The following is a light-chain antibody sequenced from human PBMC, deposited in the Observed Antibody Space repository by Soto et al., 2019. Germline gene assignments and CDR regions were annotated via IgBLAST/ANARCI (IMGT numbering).Light chain of an antibody. CDR3: SSYTSSSTLI. CDR1: SSDVGGYNY. J-gene: IGLJ2*01. V-gene: IGLV2-14*01. Sequence: QSVLTQPASVSGSPGQSITISCTGTSSDVGGYNYVSWYLQYPGKAPKLMIYEVNNRPSGVSNRFSGSKSGNTASLTISGLQAEDEADYYCSSYTSSSTLIFGGGTKLTVL. CDR2: EVN.